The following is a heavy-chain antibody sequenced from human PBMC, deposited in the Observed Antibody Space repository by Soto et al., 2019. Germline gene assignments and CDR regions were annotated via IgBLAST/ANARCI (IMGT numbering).Heavy chain of an antibody. CDR2: ISSSSSYI. CDR3: ATSPHIVVVPAAKGTFDY. CDR1: GFTFSSYS. J-gene: IGHJ4*02. V-gene: IGHV3-21*01. Sequence: GGSLRLSCAASGFTFSSYSMNWVRQAPGKGLEWVSSISSSSSYIYYADSVKGRFTISRDNAKNSLYLQMNSLRAEDTAVYYCATSPHIVVVPAAKGTFDYWGQGTLVTISS. D-gene: IGHD2-2*01.